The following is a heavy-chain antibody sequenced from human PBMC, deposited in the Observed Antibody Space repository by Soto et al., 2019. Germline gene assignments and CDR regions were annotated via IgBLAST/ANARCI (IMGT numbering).Heavy chain of an antibody. V-gene: IGHV5-10-1*03. J-gene: IGHJ4*02. CDR3: ARGDEAIPGNDY. CDR1: GHSLTSYW. Sequence: EVQLVQSGAELKKPGESLRISCKASGHSLTSYWINWVRQTPGKGLEWMGRIDPSDSRTNYSPSFQGHVTISADKSISTAYLQWSSLKASDTAMYYCARGDEAIPGNDYWGQGTLVTVSS. CDR2: IDPSDSRT. D-gene: IGHD3-16*01.